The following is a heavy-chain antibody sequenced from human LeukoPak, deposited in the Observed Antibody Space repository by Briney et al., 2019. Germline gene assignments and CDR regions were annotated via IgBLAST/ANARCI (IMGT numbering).Heavy chain of an antibody. D-gene: IGHD3-10*01. CDR2: IYYSGST. CDR1: GGSISSSSCY. CDR3: ARSGWITMVRGVIIRSGIFDY. Sequence: SETLSLTCTVSGGSISSSSCYWGWIRQPPGKGLEWIGSIYYSGSTYYNPSLKSRVTISVDTSKNQFSLKLSSVTAAGTAVYYCARSGWITMVRGVIIRSGIFDYWGQGTLVTVSS. J-gene: IGHJ4*02. V-gene: IGHV4-39*01.